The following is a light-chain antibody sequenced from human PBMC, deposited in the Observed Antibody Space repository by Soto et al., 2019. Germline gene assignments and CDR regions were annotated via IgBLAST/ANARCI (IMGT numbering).Light chain of an antibody. CDR1: HSVSSN. V-gene: IGKV3-15*01. CDR3: QQYNDWYT. Sequence: VVMTQSPATLSVSPGQRATLSCWASHSVSSNLAWYQQKPGQAPRLLIYSASIRATGIPARFSGSGSGTEFTITINSLQSEDFAVYYCQQYNDWYTFGQGTKLEI. CDR2: SAS. J-gene: IGKJ2*01.